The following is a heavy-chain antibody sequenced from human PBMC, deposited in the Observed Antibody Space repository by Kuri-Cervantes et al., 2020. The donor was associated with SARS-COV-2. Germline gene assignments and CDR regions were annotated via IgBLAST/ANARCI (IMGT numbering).Heavy chain of an antibody. CDR1: GLTFSSYS. D-gene: IGHD2-15*01. V-gene: IGHV3-48*01. Sequence: LSLTCATSGLTFSSYSMNWGRQAPGKGLERVSYISSSSSTIYYADSVKGRFTIARDNAKNSRYLQMNSLRAEDTAVYYCARVRMVGWFDPWGQGTLVTVSS. CDR3: ARVRMVGWFDP. J-gene: IGHJ5*02. CDR2: ISSSSSTI.